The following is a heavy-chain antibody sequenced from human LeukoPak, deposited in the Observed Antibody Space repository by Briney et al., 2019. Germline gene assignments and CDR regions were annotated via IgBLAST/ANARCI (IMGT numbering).Heavy chain of an antibody. J-gene: IGHJ4*02. D-gene: IGHD6-19*01. Sequence: SETLSLTCAVYGGSFSGYYWSWIRQPPGKGLEWIGEINHSGSTNYNPSLKSRVTISVDTSKNQFSLKLSSVTAADTAVYYCARSIGIAVAGTGDWGQGTLVTASS. CDR2: INHSGST. CDR1: GGSFSGYY. V-gene: IGHV4-34*01. CDR3: ARSIGIAVAGTGD.